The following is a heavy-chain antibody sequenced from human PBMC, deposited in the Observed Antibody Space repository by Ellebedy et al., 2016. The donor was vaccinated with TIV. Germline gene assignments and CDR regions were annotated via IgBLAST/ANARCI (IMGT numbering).Heavy chain of an antibody. CDR1: GYTFSTYA. Sequence: ASVKVSCKASGYTFSTYAMHWVRQAPGHRLEWMGWINAGTANTKYSQNFQGRVTITRDTSTSTAYMELRSLRSDDTAVDYGARDEGLDAFDSWGQGTMVTVSS. J-gene: IGHJ3*02. CDR3: ARDEGLDAFDS. CDR2: INAGTANT. V-gene: IGHV1-3*01.